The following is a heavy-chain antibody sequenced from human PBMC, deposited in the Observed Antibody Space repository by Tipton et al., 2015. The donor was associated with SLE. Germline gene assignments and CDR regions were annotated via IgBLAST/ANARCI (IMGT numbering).Heavy chain of an antibody. CDR1: GFTFRNHG. D-gene: IGHD4-17*01. J-gene: IGHJ4*02. Sequence: SLRLSCAASGFTFRNHGMHWVRQVPGKGLEWVGFIRGNAYGGTGEYAASVRGRFIISRDDSTRIAYLQMNSLRTEDTAVYYCTRDVEAYGDYVYWGQGTLVTVSS. V-gene: IGHV3-49*04. CDR2: IRGNAYGGTG. CDR3: TRDVEAYGDYVY.